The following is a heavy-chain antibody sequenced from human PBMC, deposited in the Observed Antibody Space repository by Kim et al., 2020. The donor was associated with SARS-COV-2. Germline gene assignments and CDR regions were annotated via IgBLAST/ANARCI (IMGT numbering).Heavy chain of an antibody. V-gene: IGHV1-24*01. Sequence: ASVKVSCKVSGYTLTELSMHWVRQAPGKELEWMGGFDPEDGETIYAQKFQGRVTMTEDTSTDTAYMELSSLRSEDTAVYYCATSGNQLEPPYFDYWGQGTLVTVSS. CDR3: ATSGNQLEPPYFDY. CDR2: FDPEDGET. D-gene: IGHD1-1*01. J-gene: IGHJ4*02. CDR1: GYTLTELS.